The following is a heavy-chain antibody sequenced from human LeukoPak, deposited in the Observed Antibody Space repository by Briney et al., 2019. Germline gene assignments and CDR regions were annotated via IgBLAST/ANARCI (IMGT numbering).Heavy chain of an antibody. CDR3: ARSPSRLGMHYYYHMDV. Sequence: SETLSLTCTVSGGSMSSYYWNWIRQPPGKGLEWIGYIYYSGSTNYNPSLKSRVTILVDTSKNQFSLKLSSVTAADTAVYYCARSPSRLGMHYYYHMDVWGKGTTVTVSS. D-gene: IGHD7-27*01. V-gene: IGHV4-59*01. CDR1: GGSMSSYY. J-gene: IGHJ6*03. CDR2: IYYSGST.